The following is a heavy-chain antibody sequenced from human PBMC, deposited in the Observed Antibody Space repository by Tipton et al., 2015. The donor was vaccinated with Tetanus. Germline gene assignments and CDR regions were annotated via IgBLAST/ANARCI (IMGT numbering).Heavy chain of an antibody. V-gene: IGHV3-33*01. CDR2: SRYDGTDQ. J-gene: IGHJ4*02. Sequence: SLRLSCAASGFIFSSYGIHWVRQAPGKGLEWVAVSRYDGTDQYYADSGKGRFTLSRDNSKNTLYLQMNSLRAEDTALYYCAREADCSGGSCFSGDFDNWGQGTQVTVPS. CDR1: GFIFSSYG. CDR3: AREADCSGGSCFSGDFDN. D-gene: IGHD2-15*01.